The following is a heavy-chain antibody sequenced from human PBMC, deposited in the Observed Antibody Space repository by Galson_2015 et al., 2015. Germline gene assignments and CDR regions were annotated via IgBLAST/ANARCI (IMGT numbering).Heavy chain of an antibody. CDR1: GFGFSGYG. J-gene: IGHJ4*02. CDR3: AKLSGVLQWFGEPLVYDY. CDR2: ISYDGSKT. Sequence: SLRLSCAASGFGFSGYGMHWVRQAPGKGLEWVAVISYDGSKTYYADSVKGRFTISRDNSKNTLYLHMNNLRPEDTAVYYCAKLSGVLQWFGEPLVYDYWGQGTLVTVSS. V-gene: IGHV3-30*18. D-gene: IGHD3-10*01.